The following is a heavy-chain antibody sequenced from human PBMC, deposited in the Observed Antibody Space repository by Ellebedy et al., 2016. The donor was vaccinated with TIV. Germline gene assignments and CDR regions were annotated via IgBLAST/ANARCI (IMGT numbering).Heavy chain of an antibody. CDR1: GFTFSSYA. V-gene: IGHV3-23*01. CDR3: ARDLFEYQLQGMYGMDV. D-gene: IGHD2-2*01. CDR2: ISGSGGST. Sequence: GGSLRLXXAASGFTFSSYAMSWVRQAPGKGLEWVSAISGSGGSTYYADSVKGRFTISRDNSKNSLYLQMNSLRAEDTAVYYCARDLFEYQLQGMYGMDVWGQGTTVTVSS. J-gene: IGHJ6*02.